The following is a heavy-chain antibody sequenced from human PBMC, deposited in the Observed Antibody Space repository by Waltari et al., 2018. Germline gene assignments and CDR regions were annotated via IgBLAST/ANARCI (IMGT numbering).Heavy chain of an antibody. CDR2: ISSGSSYI. D-gene: IGHD2-15*01. Sequence: EVQLVGSGGGLVKPGGSLRLSCAASGFTFSSYTMNWVRQAPGKGLELFSSISSGSSYIYYADSVKGRFIISRDNAKNSLYLQMNSLRAEDTAVYYCAREWGVMVGTAAFYFDYWGQGTLVTVSS. J-gene: IGHJ4*02. CDR3: AREWGVMVGTAAFYFDY. CDR1: GFTFSSYT. V-gene: IGHV3-21*02.